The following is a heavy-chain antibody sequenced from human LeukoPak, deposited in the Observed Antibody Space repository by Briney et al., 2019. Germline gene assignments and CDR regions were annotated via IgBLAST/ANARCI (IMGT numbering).Heavy chain of an antibody. J-gene: IGHJ4*02. CDR2: ISYDGSNK. D-gene: IGHD5-18*01. Sequence: PGGSLRLSCAASRFTFSSYGMHWVRQAPGNGLEWVALISYDGSNKYYTDSVKGRFTISRDNSKNTLYLQMDSLRAEDTAVYYCAKDRGYSCGYFDYWGQGTLVTVSS. CDR1: RFTFSSYG. V-gene: IGHV3-30*18. CDR3: AKDRGYSCGYFDY.